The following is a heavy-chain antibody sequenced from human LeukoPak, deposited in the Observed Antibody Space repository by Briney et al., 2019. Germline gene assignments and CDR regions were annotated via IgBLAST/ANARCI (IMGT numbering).Heavy chain of an antibody. Sequence: ASVKVSCKASGYTFPYYYMHWLRQAPGQGLEWMGWINPNSGGTNYAQKFQGRVTMTRDTSISTAYMELSRLGSDDTAVYYCATGGWGVDYWGQGTLVTVSS. J-gene: IGHJ4*02. V-gene: IGHV1-2*02. CDR1: GYTFPYYY. CDR3: ATGGWGVDY. D-gene: IGHD3-16*01. CDR2: INPNSGGT.